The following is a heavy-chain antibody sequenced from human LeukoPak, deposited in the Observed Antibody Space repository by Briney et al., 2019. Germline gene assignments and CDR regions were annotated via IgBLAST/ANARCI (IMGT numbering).Heavy chain of an antibody. V-gene: IGHV3-23*01. CDR2: ISGSGGST. CDR3: AKDRAVRDSSGYYDY. CDR1: GFTFSSYA. D-gene: IGHD3-22*01. J-gene: IGHJ4*02. Sequence: PAGGSLRLSCAASGFTFSSYAMSWVRQAPGKGLEWVSAISGSGGSTYYADSVKGRFTISRDNSKNTLYLQMNSLRAEDTAVYYCAKDRAVRDSSGYYDYWGQGTLVTVSS.